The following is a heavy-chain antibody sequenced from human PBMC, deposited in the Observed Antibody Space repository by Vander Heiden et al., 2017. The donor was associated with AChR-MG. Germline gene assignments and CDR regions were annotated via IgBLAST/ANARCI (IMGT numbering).Heavy chain of an antibody. CDR1: GFTFRNAW. CDR2: IKSKTDGGTT. Sequence: EVQLVESGGGLVKPGGSPRLSCAASGFTFRNAWMSWVRQAPGEGLEWVGRIKSKTDGGTTDYAAPVKGRFTISRDDSKNTLYLQMNSLKTEDTAVYYCTTARDSSEYFYWGQGTLVTVSS. J-gene: IGHJ4*02. D-gene: IGHD3-22*01. V-gene: IGHV3-15*01. CDR3: TTARDSSEYFY.